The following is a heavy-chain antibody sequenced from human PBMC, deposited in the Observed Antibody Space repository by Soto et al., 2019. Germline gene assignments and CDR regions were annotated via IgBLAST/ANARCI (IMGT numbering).Heavy chain of an antibody. J-gene: IGHJ4*02. CDR3: SRIAVSGPITGFDY. V-gene: IGHV4-39*01. CDR2: VYYSGST. Sequence: SETLSLTCTVSGGSISNSSYLWGWIRQPPGKGLQWNGSVYYSGSTYYNPSLKSRVTLSVDTSKTQSSLRLSSVTAADTAVYYCSRIAVSGPITGFDYWGQGALVTVSS. D-gene: IGHD6-19*01. CDR1: GGSISNSSYL.